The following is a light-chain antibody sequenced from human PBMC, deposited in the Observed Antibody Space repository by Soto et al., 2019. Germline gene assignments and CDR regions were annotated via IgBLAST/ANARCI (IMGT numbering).Light chain of an antibody. CDR3: QQYGTFRT. CDR2: GAS. J-gene: IGKJ1*01. CDR1: QSVSNY. V-gene: IGKV3-20*01. Sequence: EIVLTQSPGTLSLSPGERATLSCRASQSVSNYLAWYQQKPGQAPRLLIYGASSRATGIPDRFSGSGSGTDFTLTISRLEPDDFAVYYCQQYGTFRTFGQGTKVEIK.